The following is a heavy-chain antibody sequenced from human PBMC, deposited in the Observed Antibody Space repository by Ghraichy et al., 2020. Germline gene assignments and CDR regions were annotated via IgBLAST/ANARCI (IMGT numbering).Heavy chain of an antibody. CDR3: AKNVRTMISDY. CDR2: ISGSGGST. V-gene: IGHV3-23*01. J-gene: IGHJ4*02. D-gene: IGHD3-22*01. CDR1: GFTFSSYA. Sequence: GGPLRLSCAASGFTFSSYAMSWVRQAPGKGLEWVSAISGSGGSTYYADSVKGRFTISRDNSKNTLYLQMTRLRAEDTAVYYCAKNVRTMISDYWGQGTLVTVSS.